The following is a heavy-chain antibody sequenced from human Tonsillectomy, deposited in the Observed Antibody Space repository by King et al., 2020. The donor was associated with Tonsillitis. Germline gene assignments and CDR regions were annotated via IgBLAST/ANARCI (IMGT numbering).Heavy chain of an antibody. D-gene: IGHD5-12*01. CDR2: ITGDGSNP. J-gene: IGHJ4*02. Sequence: VQLVESGGGLVQPGGSLRLSCAASGFTFSNYWMHWVRQAPGKGLVWISRITGDGSNPSYADSVKGRLAISSDNENTVYLQMNSLSAEDTAVYYCARDRLYSDYASDPLDYWGQGTLVTVSS. CDR3: ARDRLYSDYASDPLDY. V-gene: IGHV3-74*01. CDR1: GFTFSNYW.